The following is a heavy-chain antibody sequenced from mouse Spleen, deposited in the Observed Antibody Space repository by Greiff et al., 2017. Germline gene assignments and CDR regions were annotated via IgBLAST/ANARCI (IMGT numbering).Heavy chain of an antibody. Sequence: VQLQQSGAELVRPGASVTLSCKASGYTFTDYEMHWVKQTPVHGLEWIGAIDPETGGTAYNQKFKGKATLTADKSSSTAYMELRSLTSEDSAVYYCTRAAMDYWGQGTSVTVSS. J-gene: IGHJ4*01. V-gene: IGHV1-15*01. CDR2: IDPETGGT. CDR1: GYTFTDYE. CDR3: TRAAMDY.